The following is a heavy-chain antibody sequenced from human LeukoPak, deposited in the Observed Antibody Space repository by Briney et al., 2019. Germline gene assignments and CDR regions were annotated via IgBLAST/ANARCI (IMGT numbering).Heavy chain of an antibody. CDR2: IYYSGST. V-gene: IGHV4-39*07. J-gene: IGHJ4*02. CDR1: GGSISSSSYY. Sequence: PSETLSLTCTVSGGSISSSSYYWGWIRQPPGKGLEWIGSIYYSGSTYYDPSLKSRVTISVDTSKNQFSLKLSSVTAADTAVYYCARTNVVVTAISLVISHFDYWGQGTLVTVSS. D-gene: IGHD2-21*02. CDR3: ARTNVVVTAISLVISHFDY.